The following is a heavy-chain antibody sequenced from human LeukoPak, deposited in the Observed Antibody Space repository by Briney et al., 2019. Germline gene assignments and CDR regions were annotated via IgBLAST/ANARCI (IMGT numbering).Heavy chain of an antibody. D-gene: IGHD3-10*01. CDR1: AFTFSIYW. V-gene: IGHV3-7*03. Sequence: QSGGSLRLLCAASAFTFSIYWMRWVRPAPGKGLEWVANVNQDERQKNYEDPVRGRFTISRDNVKNSLYLQMNSLRAEDTAVYYCARDPDLRRGFDGEGYWGQGTLVTVSS. CDR3: ARDPDLRRGFDGEGY. CDR2: VNQDERQK. J-gene: IGHJ4*02.